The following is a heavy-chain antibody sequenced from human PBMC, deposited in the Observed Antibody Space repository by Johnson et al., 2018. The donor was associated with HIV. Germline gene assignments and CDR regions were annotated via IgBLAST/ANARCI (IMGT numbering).Heavy chain of an antibody. V-gene: IGHV3-33*01. Sequence: VQLVESGGGVVQPGRPLRLSCAASGFTFSSYGLHWVRQAPGKGLEWVAVIWYDGSNKYYADSVKGRFTISRENAKNSLYLQMNSLRAGDTAVYYCARSYCRGGSCYWGAFEIWGQGSVVTVSS. D-gene: IGHD2-15*01. CDR2: IWYDGSNK. CDR3: ARSYCRGGSCYWGAFEI. J-gene: IGHJ3*02. CDR1: GFTFSSYG.